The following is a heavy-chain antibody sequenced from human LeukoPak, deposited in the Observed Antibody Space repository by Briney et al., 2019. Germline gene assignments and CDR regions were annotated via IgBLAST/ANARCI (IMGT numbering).Heavy chain of an antibody. J-gene: IGHJ4*02. CDR3: AKGAFATYYYDSSGYYPFDY. D-gene: IGHD3-22*01. CDR2: IGGSGGST. Sequence: QTGGSLRLSCAASGFTFSSYAMSWVRQAPGKGLEWVSAIGGSGGSTYYADSVKGRFTISRDNSKNTLYLQMNSLRAEDTAVYYCAKGAFATYYYDSSGYYPFDYWGQGTLVTVSS. CDR1: GFTFSSYA. V-gene: IGHV3-23*01.